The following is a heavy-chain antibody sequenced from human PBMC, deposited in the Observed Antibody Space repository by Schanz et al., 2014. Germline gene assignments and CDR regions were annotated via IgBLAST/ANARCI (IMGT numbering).Heavy chain of an antibody. CDR2: ISGSGGSS. D-gene: IGHD3-16*01. V-gene: IGHV3-23*04. CDR3: ARDAITFGGVIGAFDI. J-gene: IGHJ3*02. Sequence: EVELVESGGGLVLPGGSLRLSCAASGFTFSTYAMSWVRQAPGKGLEWVSGISGSGGSSYYADSVKGRFTISRDNANNSLYLQMNSLRAEDTAVYYCARDAITFGGVIGAFDIWGQGTMVTVSS. CDR1: GFTFSTYA.